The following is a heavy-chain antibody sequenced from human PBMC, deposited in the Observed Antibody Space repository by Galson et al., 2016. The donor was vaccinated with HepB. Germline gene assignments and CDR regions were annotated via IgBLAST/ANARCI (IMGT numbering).Heavy chain of an antibody. V-gene: IGHV4-30-2*01. D-gene: IGHD3-3*01. CDR1: GDSISNGGYS. Sequence: LSLTCTVSGDSISNGGYSWSWIRQPPGKGLEWIGSIYHTGNTYYNPSLKTRISISVDTSKNLFSLDLGSVTASDTAVYYCARTPGEIFGEVIVFFDYWGQGTLVTVSS. CDR3: ARTPGEIFGEVIVFFDY. J-gene: IGHJ4*02. CDR2: IYHTGNT.